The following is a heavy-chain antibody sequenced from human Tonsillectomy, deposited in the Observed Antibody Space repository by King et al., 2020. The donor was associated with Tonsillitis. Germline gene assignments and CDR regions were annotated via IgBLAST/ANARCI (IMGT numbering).Heavy chain of an antibody. Sequence: VQLVESGGGLVQPGGSLRLSCASSGFTFSDHYMDLVRQAPGKGLEWVGRTRNKANSYITEYAASVKGSFTISRDDSKNSLYLQMNSLKTEDTAVYYCARRNVGVFSYWYFDLWGRGTLVTVSS. V-gene: IGHV3-72*01. CDR3: ARRNVGVFSYWYFDL. J-gene: IGHJ2*01. D-gene: IGHD3-16*01. CDR2: TRNKANSYIT. CDR1: GFTFSDHY.